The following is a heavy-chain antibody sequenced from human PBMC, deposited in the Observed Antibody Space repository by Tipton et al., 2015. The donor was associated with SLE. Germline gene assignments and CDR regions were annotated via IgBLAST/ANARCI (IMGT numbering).Heavy chain of an antibody. CDR1: GGSISSYY. J-gene: IGHJ3*02. D-gene: IGHD3-22*01. Sequence: TLSLTCTVSGGSISSYYWSWIRQPPGKGLEWIGYIYYSGSTNYNPSLKSRVTISVDTSKNQFSLKLSSVTAADTAVYYCARHVGYYDSSAYLEAFDIWGQGTMVTVSS. CDR3: ARHVGYYDSSAYLEAFDI. CDR2: IYYSGST. V-gene: IGHV4-59*01.